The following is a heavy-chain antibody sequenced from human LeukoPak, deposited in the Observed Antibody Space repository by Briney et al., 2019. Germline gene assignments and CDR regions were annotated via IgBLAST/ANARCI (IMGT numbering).Heavy chain of an antibody. CDR3: ARGKGWEIDY. CDR2: MNPNSGNT. Sequence: ASVKVSCKASGYTFTSYDINWVRQASGQGLEWMGWMNPNSGNTGYSQKFQGRFTMTANTSITTAYMELSSLRSEDTAVYYCARGKGWEIDYWGQGTQVTVSS. V-gene: IGHV1-8*01. CDR1: GYTFTSYD. J-gene: IGHJ4*02. D-gene: IGHD1-26*01.